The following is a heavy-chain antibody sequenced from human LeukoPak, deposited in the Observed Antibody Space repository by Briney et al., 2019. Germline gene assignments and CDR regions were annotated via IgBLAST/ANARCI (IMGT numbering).Heavy chain of an antibody. J-gene: IGHJ4*02. D-gene: IGHD3-22*01. CDR2: IYYSGST. V-gene: IGHV4-59*01. Sequence: SETLSLTCTVSSGSISSYYWSWIRQPPGKGLEWIGYIYYSGSTNYNPSLKSRVTISVDTSKNQFSLKLSSVTAADTAVYYCARYYYDSSGYYPTYYFDYWGQGTLVTVSS. CDR1: SGSISSYY. CDR3: ARYYYDSSGYYPTYYFDY.